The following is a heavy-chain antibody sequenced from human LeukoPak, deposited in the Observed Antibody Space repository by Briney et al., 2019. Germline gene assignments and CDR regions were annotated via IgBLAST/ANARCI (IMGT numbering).Heavy chain of an antibody. CDR1: GGSISSYY. CDR3: ARGPSQSSYFDY. J-gene: IGHJ4*02. D-gene: IGHD2-2*01. CDR2: IYYSGST. Sequence: SETLSLTCTASGGSISSYYWSWIRQPPGKGLEWIGYIYYSGSTNYNPSLKSRVTISVDTSKNQFSLKLSSVTAADTAVYYCARGPSQSSYFDYWGQGTLVTVSS. V-gene: IGHV4-59*01.